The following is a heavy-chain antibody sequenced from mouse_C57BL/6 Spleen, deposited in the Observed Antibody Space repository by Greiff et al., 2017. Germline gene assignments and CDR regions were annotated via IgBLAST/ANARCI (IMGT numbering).Heavy chain of an antibody. V-gene: IGHV1-19*01. CDR3: ARYGTDYFDY. CDR1: GYTFTDYY. D-gene: IGHD4-1*01. J-gene: IGHJ2*01. Sequence: VQLQQSGPVLVKPGASVKMSCKASGYTFTDYYMNWVKQSHGKSLEWIGVINPYNGGTSYNQKFKGKATLTVDKSSSTAYMELNSLTSEDSAVYYCARYGTDYFDYWGQGTTLTVSS. CDR2: INPYNGGT.